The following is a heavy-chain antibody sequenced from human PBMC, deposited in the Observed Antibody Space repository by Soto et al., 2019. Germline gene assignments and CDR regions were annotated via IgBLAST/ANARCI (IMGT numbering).Heavy chain of an antibody. CDR2: ISSSSSYT. J-gene: IGHJ6*02. Sequence: GGSLRLSCAASGFTFSDYYMSWIRQAPGKGLEWVSYISSSSSYTNYADSVKGRFTISRDNAKNSLYLQMNSLRAEDTAVYYCARLPNNYYDSSGYYYRHYYYGMDVWGQGTTVTVSS. D-gene: IGHD3-22*01. CDR1: GFTFSDYY. CDR3: ARLPNNYYDSSGYYYRHYYYGMDV. V-gene: IGHV3-11*03.